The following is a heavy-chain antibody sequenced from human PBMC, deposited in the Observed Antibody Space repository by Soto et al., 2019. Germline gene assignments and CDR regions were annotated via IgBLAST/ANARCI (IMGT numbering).Heavy chain of an antibody. J-gene: IGHJ4*02. CDR3: AHRAVLTAYYLY. V-gene: IGHV2-5*01. Sequence: SGPTLVNPTQTLTLTCSFSGFSLSTGGVSVSWIRQPPGKALEWLALINWNDDKRYSPSLKSRLTITKDTSKNQVVLTMTNMDPVDTATYHCAHRAVLTAYYLYWGQGALVTVSS. CDR1: GFSLSTGGVS. D-gene: IGHD3-9*01. CDR2: INWNDDK.